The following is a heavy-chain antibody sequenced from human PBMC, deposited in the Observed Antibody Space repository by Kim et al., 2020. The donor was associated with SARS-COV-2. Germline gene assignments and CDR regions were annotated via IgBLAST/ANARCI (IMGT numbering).Heavy chain of an antibody. V-gene: IGHV3-30*04. D-gene: IGHD6-13*01. CDR2: ISYDGSNK. CDR1: GFTFSSYA. J-gene: IGHJ6*02. Sequence: GGSLRLSCAASGFTFSSYAMHWVRQAPGKGLEWVAVISYDGSNKYYVDSVKGRFTISRDNSKNTLYLQMNSLRAEDTAVYYCARDKGIAAAGDLYYYYYGMDVWGQGTTVTVSS. CDR3: ARDKGIAAAGDLYYYYYGMDV.